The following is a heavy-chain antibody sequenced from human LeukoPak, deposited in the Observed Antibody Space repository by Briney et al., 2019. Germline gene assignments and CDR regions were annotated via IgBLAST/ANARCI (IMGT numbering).Heavy chain of an antibody. J-gene: IGHJ6*03. V-gene: IGHV3-15*01. D-gene: IGHD5-12*01. CDR2: IKSKTDGGTT. CDR1: GFTFSNAW. Sequence: GGSLRLSCAASGFTFSNAWMSWVRQAPGKGLEWVGRIKSKTDGGTTDYAAPVKGRFTISRDDSENTLYLQMNSLKTEDTAVYYCTTEPLEYSGYAYFWYYYYYMDVWGKGTTVTVSS. CDR3: TTEPLEYSGYAYFWYYYYYMDV.